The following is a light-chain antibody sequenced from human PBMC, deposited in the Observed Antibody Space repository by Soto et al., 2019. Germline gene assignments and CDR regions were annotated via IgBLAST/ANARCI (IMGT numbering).Light chain of an antibody. CDR3: QQYSSSRIFT. CDR1: QSVNSNY. CDR2: GVS. J-gene: IGKJ3*01. V-gene: IGKV3-20*01. Sequence: EIVLTQSPGTLSLSPGERATLSCRASQSVNSNYLAWYQQRPGQAPRLLIYGVSSRAAGIPDRFSGSGSGTDFTLTISRLEPEDFALYYCQQYSSSRIFTFGPGTKVDIK.